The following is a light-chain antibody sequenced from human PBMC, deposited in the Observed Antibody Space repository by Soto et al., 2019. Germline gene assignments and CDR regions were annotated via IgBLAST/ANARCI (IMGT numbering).Light chain of an antibody. J-gene: IGLJ6*01. V-gene: IGLV9-49*01. CDR3: GADHGSGSNSNV. CDR1: SGYSNYK. CDR2: VGTGGIVG. Sequence: QPVLTQPPSASASLGASVTLTCTLSSGYSNYKVDWYQLRPGKGPRFVMRVGTGGIVGSKGDGIPDRFSVLGSGLNRYLTIENIQEEDESDYHCGADHGSGSNSNVFGSGTQLTVL.